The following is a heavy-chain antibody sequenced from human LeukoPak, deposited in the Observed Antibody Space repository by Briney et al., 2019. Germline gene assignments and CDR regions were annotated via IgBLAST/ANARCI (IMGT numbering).Heavy chain of an antibody. J-gene: IGHJ4*02. CDR1: GFSFSDYE. CDR3: AKVRWDNSGWYYLDS. CDR2: IDISGNTI. Sequence: GGSLRLSCAASGFSFSDYEMNWVRQAPGKGLEWLSHIDISGNTIHYADSVEGRFTISRDNAKNSVYLQMNSLRAEDTAVYYCAKVRWDNSGWYYLDSWGQGTLVTVSS. V-gene: IGHV3-48*03. D-gene: IGHD6-19*01.